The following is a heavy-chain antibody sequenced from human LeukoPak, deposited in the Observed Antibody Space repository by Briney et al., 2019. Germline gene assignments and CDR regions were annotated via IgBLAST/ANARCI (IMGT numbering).Heavy chain of an antibody. CDR1: GGSISRYY. CDR3: ARTNAFDI. Sequence: KPSETLSLTCTVSGGSISRYYWSWIRQPPGKGLEWIGYIYYSGSTKYNPSLKSRVTISVDTSKNQFSLKLSSVTVADTAVYYCARTNAFDIWGQGTMVTVSS. J-gene: IGHJ3*02. CDR2: IYYSGST. V-gene: IGHV4-59*08.